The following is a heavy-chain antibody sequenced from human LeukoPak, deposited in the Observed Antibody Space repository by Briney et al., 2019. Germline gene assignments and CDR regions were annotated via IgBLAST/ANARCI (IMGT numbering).Heavy chain of an antibody. D-gene: IGHD3/OR15-3a*01. J-gene: IGHJ5*02. CDR2: ISGSGTNT. V-gene: IGHV3-23*01. CDR1: GFTFSSYG. CDR3: AKGTAYYSPGP. Sequence: GGSLRLSCTASGFTFSSYGMSWVRQAPGKGLEWVSHISGSGTNTYYAGPVKGRFTISRDNSKNTLYLQMNSLRAEDAAMYYCAKGTAYYSPGPWGQGALATVSS.